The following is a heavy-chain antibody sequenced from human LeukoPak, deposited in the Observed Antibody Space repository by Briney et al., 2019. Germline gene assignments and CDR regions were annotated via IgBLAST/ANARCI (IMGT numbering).Heavy chain of an antibody. Sequence: AETLSLTCTVSDGSISRYYWSWIRQPPGKGLEWIGYIYYSGSTNYNPSLKSRVTISVDTSKNQFSLKLSSVTAADTAVYYCARDRSDYVWGSYRYKGAFDIWGQGTMVTVSS. CDR3: ARDRSDYVWGSYRYKGAFDI. J-gene: IGHJ3*02. D-gene: IGHD3-16*02. CDR2: IYYSGST. CDR1: DGSISRYY. V-gene: IGHV4-59*01.